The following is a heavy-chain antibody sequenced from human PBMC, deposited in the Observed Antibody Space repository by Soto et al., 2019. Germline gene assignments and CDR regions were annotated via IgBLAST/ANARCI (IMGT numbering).Heavy chain of an antibody. V-gene: IGHV4-30-2*06. J-gene: IGHJ6*02. CDR1: GGSITSGGYS. CDR2: IYRSGSA. Sequence: SETLSLTGTVSGGSITSGGYSWSWIRQSPGQGLEWIGYIYRSGSAFYNPSLKTRATILVDRSKNRFSLNLTSVTAADAAVYYCARGFYGVDLWGQGTTVTVSS. CDR3: ARGFYGVDL.